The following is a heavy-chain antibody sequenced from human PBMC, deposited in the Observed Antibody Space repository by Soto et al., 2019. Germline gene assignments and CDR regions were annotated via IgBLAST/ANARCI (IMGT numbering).Heavy chain of an antibody. D-gene: IGHD3-22*01. CDR1: GGSISSSSYY. V-gene: IGHV4-39*01. J-gene: IGHJ4*02. Sequence: SETLSLTCTVSGGSISSSSYYWGWIRQPPGKGLEWIGSIYYSGSTYYNPSLKSRVTISVDTSKNQFSLKLSSVTAADTAVYYCASMMEDSSEYYYDSSGYYFLTSYWGQGTLVTVSS. CDR3: ASMMEDSSEYYYDSSGYYFLTSY. CDR2: IYYSGST.